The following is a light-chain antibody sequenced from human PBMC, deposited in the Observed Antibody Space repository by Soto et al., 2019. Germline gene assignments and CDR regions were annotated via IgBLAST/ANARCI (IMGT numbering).Light chain of an antibody. J-gene: IGLJ1*01. CDR2: EVS. CDR3: SSYAVTNIFV. V-gene: IGLV2-8*01. CDR1: SSDVGGYNY. Sequence: QSVLTQPPSASGSPGQSVTISCTGTSSDVGGYNYVSWYQQHPGNAPKVIIYEVSKRPSGVPDRFSGSKSGSTSSLTVSGLQAEDVADYYCSSYAVTNIFVFGTGTKVTVL.